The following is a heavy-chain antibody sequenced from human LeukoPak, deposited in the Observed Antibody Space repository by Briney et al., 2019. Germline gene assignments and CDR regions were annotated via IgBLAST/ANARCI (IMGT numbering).Heavy chain of an antibody. Sequence: SETLSLTCTVSGGSISSYYWSWIRQPPGKGLEWIGYIYHSGSTNYNPSLKSRVTISVDTSKNRFSLELSSVTAADTAVYYYARGARGYSYGWGQGTLVTVSS. CDR3: ARGARGYSYG. J-gene: IGHJ4*02. D-gene: IGHD5-18*01. CDR1: GGSISSYY. CDR2: IYHSGST. V-gene: IGHV4-59*01.